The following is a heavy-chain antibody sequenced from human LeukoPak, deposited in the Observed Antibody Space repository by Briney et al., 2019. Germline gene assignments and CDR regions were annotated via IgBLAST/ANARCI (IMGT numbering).Heavy chain of an antibody. CDR2: ISSSSSVI. Sequence: GVSLRRSCAASGFTFSSYSTKWVRHAPAKGLMSGSSISSSSSVIFYADSVMGRFTISRDNAKNSLYVQMNSLRGEDTAVYYCAKDLVYLGYCSSTSCYAYAIDIWGEGTMVRVSS. CDR1: GFTFSSYS. D-gene: IGHD2-2*01. J-gene: IGHJ3*02. V-gene: IGHV3-48*01. CDR3: AKDLVYLGYCSSTSCYAYAIDI.